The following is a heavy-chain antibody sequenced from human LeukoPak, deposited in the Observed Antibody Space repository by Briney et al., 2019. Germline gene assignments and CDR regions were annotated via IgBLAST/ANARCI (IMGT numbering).Heavy chain of an antibody. D-gene: IGHD2-15*01. V-gene: IGHV3-23*01. J-gene: IGHJ4*02. CDR1: GFTFSSSA. Sequence: GGSLRLSCAASGFTFSSSAMSWVRQAPGEGLEWVSAISNNGGYTYYADSVQGRFTISRDNSKSTLCLQMNSLRTEDTAVYYCAKQLGYCSDGSCYFPYWGQGPLVTVSS. CDR3: AKQLGYCSDGSCYFPY. CDR2: ISNNGGYT.